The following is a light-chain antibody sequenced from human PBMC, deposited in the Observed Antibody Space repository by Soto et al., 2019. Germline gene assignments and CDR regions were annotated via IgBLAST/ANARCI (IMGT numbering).Light chain of an antibody. CDR3: CSYAGNFAFV. J-gene: IGLJ2*01. CDR2: DVN. CDR1: TSDIGVYNY. Sequence: QSALTQPRSVSGSPGQSVTISCTGTTSDIGVYNYVSWYQQNSGKAPKVMIYDVNERPSGVPDRFSGSKSGNTASLTISGLQAEAEADYYCCSYAGNFAFVFGGGTKVTVL. V-gene: IGLV2-11*01.